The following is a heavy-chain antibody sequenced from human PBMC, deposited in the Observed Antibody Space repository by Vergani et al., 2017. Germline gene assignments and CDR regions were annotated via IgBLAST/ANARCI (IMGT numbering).Heavy chain of an antibody. V-gene: IGHV7-4-1*02. Sequence: QVQLVQSGAEVKKPGASVKVSCEGSGYTFRNYGISWVRQAPGEGLEWLGWINTNTGNPTYAQGFTGRFVFSLDTSVSTAYLQISSLKAEDTAVYYCARGGFCSSTSCYGYYFDYWGQGTLVTVSS. CDR1: GYTFRNYG. CDR2: INTNTGNP. D-gene: IGHD2-2*01. CDR3: ARGGFCSSTSCYGYYFDY. J-gene: IGHJ4*02.